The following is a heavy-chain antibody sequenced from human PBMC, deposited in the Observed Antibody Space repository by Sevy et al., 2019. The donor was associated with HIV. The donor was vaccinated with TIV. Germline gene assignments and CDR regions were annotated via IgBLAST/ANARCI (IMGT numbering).Heavy chain of an antibody. V-gene: IGHV3-30*18. D-gene: IGHD4-17*01. Sequence: GGSLRLPCAASGFTFSSYGMHWVRQAPGKGLEWVAVISYDGSNKYYADSVKGRFTISRDNSKNTLYLQMNSLRAEDTAVYYCAKGKITVTTRSPGDYWGQGTLVTVSS. CDR1: GFTFSSYG. CDR3: AKGKITVTTRSPGDY. J-gene: IGHJ4*02. CDR2: ISYDGSNK.